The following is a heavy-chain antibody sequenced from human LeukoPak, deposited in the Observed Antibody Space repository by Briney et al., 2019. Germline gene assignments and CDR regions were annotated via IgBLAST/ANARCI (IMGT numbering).Heavy chain of an antibody. J-gene: IGHJ4*02. V-gene: IGHV3-7*01. D-gene: IGHD3-10*01. CDR2: IKRDGSEK. CDR1: GFTFSSYW. Sequence: GGSLRLSCAASGFTFSSYWMTWVRQAPGKGLEWVANIKRDGSEKYYVDSVKGRFTISRDNAKNSLSLEMNSLRAEDTAVYCCARDGGSGGDYWGQGTLVTVSP. CDR3: ARDGGSGGDY.